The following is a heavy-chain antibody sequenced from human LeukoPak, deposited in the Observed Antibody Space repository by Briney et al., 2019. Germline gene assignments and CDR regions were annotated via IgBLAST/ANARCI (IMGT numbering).Heavy chain of an antibody. CDR2: INHSGST. CDR3: ARGSRGGYSYGPNWFDP. D-gene: IGHD5-18*01. V-gene: IGHV4-34*01. CDR1: GGSFSGYY. J-gene: IGHJ5*02. Sequence: SETLSLTCAVYGGSFSGYYWSWIRQPPGKGLEWIGEINHSGSTNYNPSLKSRVTISVDTSKNQFSLKLSSVTAADTAVYYCARGSRGGYSYGPNWFDPWGQGTLVTVSS.